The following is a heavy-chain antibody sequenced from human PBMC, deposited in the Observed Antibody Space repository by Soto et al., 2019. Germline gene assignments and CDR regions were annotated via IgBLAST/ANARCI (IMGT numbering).Heavy chain of an antibody. D-gene: IGHD3-22*01. Sequence: SETLSLTCTVSGGSISSYYWSWIRQPPGKGLEWIGYIYYTGSTNYNPSLNSRVTISIDASKNQFSLRLSSVTAADTSVYYCARSMYYSDGSNYSPFECWGQGTLVTVSS. CDR2: IYYTGST. V-gene: IGHV4-59*12. CDR1: GGSISSYY. J-gene: IGHJ4*02. CDR3: ARSMYYSDGSNYSPFEC.